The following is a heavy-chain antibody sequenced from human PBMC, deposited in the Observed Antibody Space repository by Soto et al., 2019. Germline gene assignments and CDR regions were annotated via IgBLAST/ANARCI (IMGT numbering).Heavy chain of an antibody. J-gene: IGHJ3*02. CDR3: ARHTVTTEIDAFDM. V-gene: IGHV3-53*01. CDR1: GFTVSSNY. D-gene: IGHD4-17*01. CDR2: IYSGGST. Sequence: GGSLRLSCAASGFTVSSNYMSWVRQAPGKGLEWVSVIYSGGSTYYADSVKGRFTISRDNSKNTLYLQMNSLRAEDTAVYYCARHTVTTEIDAFDMWGQGTMVTVSS.